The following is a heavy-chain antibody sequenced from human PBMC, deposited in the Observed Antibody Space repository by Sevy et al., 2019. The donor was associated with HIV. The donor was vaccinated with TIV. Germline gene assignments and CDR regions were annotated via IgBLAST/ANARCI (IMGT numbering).Heavy chain of an antibody. J-gene: IGHJ5*02. D-gene: IGHD1-26*01. CDR2: LYYSGTT. Sequence: SETLSLTCTVSGGSISISTYYWGWIRQPPGKGLEWIGSLYYSGTTYYNPSLKSRVSISLDTSKNQLSLKLSSVTATDTAVYYCARLREEWELGGTWFDPWGQGTLVTVSS. CDR3: ARLREEWELGGTWFDP. CDR1: GGSISISTYY. V-gene: IGHV4-39*01.